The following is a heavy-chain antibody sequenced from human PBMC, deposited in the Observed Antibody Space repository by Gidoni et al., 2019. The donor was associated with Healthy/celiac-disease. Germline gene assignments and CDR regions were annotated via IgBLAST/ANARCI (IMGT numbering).Heavy chain of an antibody. V-gene: IGHV3-30-3*01. CDR3: ARVRSMTTVTKYYFDY. D-gene: IGHD4-17*01. CDR2: ISYDGSNK. Sequence: QVQLVESGGGVVQPGRSLRLSCAASGFTFSRYAMHWVRQAPGKGLEWVAVISYDGSNKYYADSVKGRFTISRDNSKNTLYLQMNSLRAEDTAVYYCARVRSMTTVTKYYFDYWGQGTLVTVSS. CDR1: GFTFSRYA. J-gene: IGHJ4*02.